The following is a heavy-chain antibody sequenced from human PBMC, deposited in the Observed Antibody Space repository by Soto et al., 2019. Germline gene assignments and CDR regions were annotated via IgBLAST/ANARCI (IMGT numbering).Heavy chain of an antibody. V-gene: IGHV3-30*04. CDR1: GFTFRTYA. Sequence: QEQLVESGGGVVQPGRSLRLSCAASGFTFRTYAMHWVRQAPGKGLEWVAVISSDGRKEFYVDSVKGRFTISRDNSKNTLYLQMNGPRTDDTAIYYCARDNGGYWGQGTLVTVSS. CDR3: ARDNGGY. J-gene: IGHJ4*02. CDR2: ISSDGRKE. D-gene: IGHD2-8*01.